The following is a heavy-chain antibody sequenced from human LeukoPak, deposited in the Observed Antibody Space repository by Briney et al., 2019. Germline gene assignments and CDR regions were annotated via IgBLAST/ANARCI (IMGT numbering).Heavy chain of an antibody. J-gene: IGHJ5*02. Sequence: GASLQISCKWAGSIFTSYWIGWRRQLPGKLLEWMWIIYPGESDTRYRPSSQGQVTISADKSISTAYLQWNSLKASDTAMYYCVRAPSGGWFDPWGQGTLVSVSS. CDR2: IYPGESDT. D-gene: IGHD3-10*01. CDR3: VRAPSGGWFDP. CDR1: GSIFTSYW. V-gene: IGHV5-51*01.